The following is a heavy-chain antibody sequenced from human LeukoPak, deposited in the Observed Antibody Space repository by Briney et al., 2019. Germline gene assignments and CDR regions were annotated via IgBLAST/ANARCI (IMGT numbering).Heavy chain of an antibody. CDR3: ARDPYSGSYGNYYYYFMDV. V-gene: IGHV3-21*01. Sequence: PGGSLRLSCAASGFTFSTYSVNWVRQAPGKGLEWVSSITSGSSYRFYADSVKGRFTISRDNAKNSLYLQMNSLRAEDTAVYYCARDPYSGSYGNYYYYFMDVWGKGTTVTISS. CDR2: ITSGSSYR. D-gene: IGHD1-26*01. J-gene: IGHJ6*03. CDR1: GFTFSTYS.